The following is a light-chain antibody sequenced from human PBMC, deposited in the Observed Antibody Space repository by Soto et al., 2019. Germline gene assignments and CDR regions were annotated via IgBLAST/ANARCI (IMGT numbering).Light chain of an antibody. V-gene: IGKV1-5*01. CDR3: QQYYSFRLT. J-gene: IGKJ4*01. CDR1: QRISYC. Sequence: DIPMTQSPSTLSASVGDRVTITCRASQRISYCLAWYQQKPGEAPKLLIYDASSLESGVPSRFSGSGYGTEFTLTISSLQPDDFATYYCQQYYSFRLTFGGGTQVEIK. CDR2: DAS.